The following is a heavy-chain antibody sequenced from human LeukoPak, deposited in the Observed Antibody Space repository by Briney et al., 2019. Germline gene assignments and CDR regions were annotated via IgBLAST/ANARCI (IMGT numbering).Heavy chain of an antibody. CDR2: ISDRGGST. CDR3: AKDRIFFIAAAGRESYYFDY. CDR1: GFTFSSYA. Sequence: GGSLRLSCAASGFTFSSYAMSWVRQAPGKGLEWVSTISDRGGSTYYADSVKGRFTISRDNSKNTLYLQMNSLRAEDTAVYYCAKDRIFFIAAAGRESYYFDYWGQGTLVTVSS. D-gene: IGHD6-13*01. V-gene: IGHV3-23*01. J-gene: IGHJ4*02.